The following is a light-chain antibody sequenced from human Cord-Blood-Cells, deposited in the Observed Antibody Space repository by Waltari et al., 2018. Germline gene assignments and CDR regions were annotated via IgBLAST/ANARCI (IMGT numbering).Light chain of an antibody. CDR2: DVS. V-gene: IGLV2-11*01. Sequence: QSALTQPRSVSGSPGQSVTISCTGTSSDVGGYNYVSWYQQHPGKAPKLMIYDVSKRLSGVPDRFSGSKSGNMASLTISGLQAEDEADYYCCSYAGSYTFHVVFGGGTKLTVL. J-gene: IGLJ2*01. CDR1: SSDVGGYNY. CDR3: CSYAGSYTFHVV.